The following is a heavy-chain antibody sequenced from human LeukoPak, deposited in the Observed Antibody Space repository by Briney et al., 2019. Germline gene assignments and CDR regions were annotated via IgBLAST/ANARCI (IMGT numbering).Heavy chain of an antibody. D-gene: IGHD2-15*01. V-gene: IGHV3-15*01. CDR1: GFTFSNAW. J-gene: IGHJ4*02. CDR2: IKSKTDGGTT. CDR3: TTSIGYCSGGSCYSSDY. Sequence: KPGGSLRLSCAASGFTFSNAWMSWVRQAPGKGLEWVGRIKSKTDGGTTDYAAPAKGRFTISRDDSKNTPYLQMNSLKAEDTAVYYCTTSIGYCSGGSCYSSDYWGQGTLVTVSS.